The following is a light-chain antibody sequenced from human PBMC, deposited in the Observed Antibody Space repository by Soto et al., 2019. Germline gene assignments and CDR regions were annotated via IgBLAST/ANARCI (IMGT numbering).Light chain of an antibody. CDR1: QSISAY. Sequence: DIEMTQSPSSLSAFVGDRVTITCRASQSISAYLTWFQQKPGKAPKLLIHAASRLETGVPSRFSGGGSGTDFTLTISSLQPEDFATYYCQQNFITPLTFGGGTKVGIK. CDR2: AAS. V-gene: IGKV1-39*01. CDR3: QQNFITPLT. J-gene: IGKJ4*01.